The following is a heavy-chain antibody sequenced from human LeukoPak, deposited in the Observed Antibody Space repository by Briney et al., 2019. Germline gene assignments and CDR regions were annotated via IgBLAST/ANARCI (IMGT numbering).Heavy chain of an antibody. V-gene: IGHV1-46*01. D-gene: IGHD3-10*01. Sequence: GASVKVSCKAFGYTFTSNYMHWVRQAPGQGLEWMGVISPSGGSTTYAQKFQGRVTLTRDMSTSTDYLELSSLRSEDTAVYYCARGGYYGSGSYYNGKKFYYYYYMDVWGKGTTVTVSS. CDR2: ISPSGGST. CDR1: GYTFTSNY. CDR3: ARGGYYGSGSYYNGKKFYYYYYMDV. J-gene: IGHJ6*03.